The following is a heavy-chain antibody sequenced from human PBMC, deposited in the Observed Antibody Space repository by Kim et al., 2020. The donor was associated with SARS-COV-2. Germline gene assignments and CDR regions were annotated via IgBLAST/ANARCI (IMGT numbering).Heavy chain of an antibody. CDR2: ISYDGSNK. CDR1: GFTFSSYG. V-gene: IGHV3-30*18. D-gene: IGHD3-16*01. CDR3: AKGGYDYVWGLDY. J-gene: IGHJ4*02. Sequence: GGSLRLSCAASGFTFSSYGMHWVRQAPGKGLEWVAVISYDGSNKYYADSVKGRFTISRDNSKNTLYLQMNSLRAEDTAVYYCAKGGYDYVWGLDYWGQGTLVTVSS.